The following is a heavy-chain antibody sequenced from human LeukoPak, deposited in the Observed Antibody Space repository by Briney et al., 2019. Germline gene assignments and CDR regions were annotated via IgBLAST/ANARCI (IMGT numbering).Heavy chain of an antibody. CDR3: ARGLGSGSYYEY. CDR2: INPSGGST. Sequence: ASVKVSCKASGYTFTTYYIHWVRQAPGQGLEWMGIINPSGGSTNYAQKFQGRVTMTRDTSTSTVNLELGSLRSEDTAVYYCARGLGSGSYYEYWGQGTLVTVSS. V-gene: IGHV1-46*01. CDR1: GYTFTTYY. J-gene: IGHJ4*02. D-gene: IGHD3-10*01.